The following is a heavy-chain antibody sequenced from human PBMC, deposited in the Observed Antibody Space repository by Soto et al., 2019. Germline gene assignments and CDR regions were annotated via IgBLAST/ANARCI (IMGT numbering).Heavy chain of an antibody. CDR1: GYPFNTYY. J-gene: IGHJ4*02. CDR2: IHPSGGGS. D-gene: IGHD2-21*02. V-gene: IGHV1-46*02. Sequence: ASVKVSCKSSGYPFNTYYLHWVRQAPGQGLEWMGMIHPSGGGSTYAQKFLGRVTMTTDSSTSTVFMELTSLRSADTAVYYCARGGHIAVVTDSFDSWGQGTLVTSP. CDR3: ARGGHIAVVTDSFDS.